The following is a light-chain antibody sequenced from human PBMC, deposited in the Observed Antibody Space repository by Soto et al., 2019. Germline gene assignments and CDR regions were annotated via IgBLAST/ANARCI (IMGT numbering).Light chain of an antibody. CDR2: DVS. CDR1: SSDVGGYNY. V-gene: IGLV2-11*01. CDR3: CSYAGSSWV. J-gene: IGLJ3*02. Sequence: QSALTQPRSVSGSPGQSVTISCTGTSSDVGGYNYVSWYQQHPGKAPKLMIYDVSKRPSGVPDRFSGSKSCNTASLTISGLQAEDEANYYCCSYAGSSWVFGGWTKLTV.